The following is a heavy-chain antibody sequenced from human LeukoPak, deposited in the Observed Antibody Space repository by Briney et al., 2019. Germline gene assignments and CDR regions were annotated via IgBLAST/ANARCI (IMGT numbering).Heavy chain of an antibody. J-gene: IGHJ4*02. D-gene: IGHD7-27*01. CDR1: GFTFSSYW. CDR2: IKTDGSQI. Sequence: GGSLRLSCGASGFTFSSYWMTWVRRAPGKGPEWVANIKTDGSQIYYVDSVKGRFTISRDNAKNSLYLQMNSLRAEDTAVYYCARDLNWETYWGQGTLVSVSS. CDR3: ARDLNWETY. V-gene: IGHV3-7*01.